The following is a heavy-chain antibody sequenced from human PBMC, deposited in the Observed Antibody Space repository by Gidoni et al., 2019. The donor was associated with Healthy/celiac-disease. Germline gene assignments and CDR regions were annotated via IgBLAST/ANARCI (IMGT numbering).Heavy chain of an antibody. CDR3: ARGTDAVDY. CDR2: INQIGSN. V-gene: IGHV4-34*01. Sequence: QVQLQQWGAGLLKPSETLSLTCAVYGGSFSGYYWSWIRQPPGKGLEWIGEINQIGSNNYNPSLKSRVTISVDTSNNQFSLKLSSVTAADTAVYYCARGTDAVDYWGQGTLVTVSS. J-gene: IGHJ4*02. CDR1: GGSFSGYY. D-gene: IGHD1-1*01.